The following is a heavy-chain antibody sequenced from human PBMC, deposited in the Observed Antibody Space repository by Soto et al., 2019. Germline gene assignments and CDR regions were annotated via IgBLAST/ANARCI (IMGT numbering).Heavy chain of an antibody. CDR1: GYTFTVYY. J-gene: IGHJ6*02. CDR2: INPNSGGT. CDR3: ARVQPGYYYYYGMDV. V-gene: IGHV1-2*02. Sequence: ASVKVSCKASGYTFTVYYMHWVRQAPGQGLELMGWINPNSGGTNYAQKFQGRVTMTRDTSISTAYMELSRLRSDDTAVYYCARVQPGYYYYYGMDVWGQGTTVTVS.